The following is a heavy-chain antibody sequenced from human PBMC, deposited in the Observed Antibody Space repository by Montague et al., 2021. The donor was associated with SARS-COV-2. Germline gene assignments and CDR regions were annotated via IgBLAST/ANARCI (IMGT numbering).Heavy chain of an antibody. Sequence: SLRLSCAASGFTFSSHPMHWVRQAPGNGLEWVAVISFDGSSKYYVDSMKGRLTISRDNSKNTLFLQMNSLRVEDTAVYYCARGRQWLVLGQVDYWAREPWSPSPQ. CDR1: GFTFSSHP. V-gene: IGHV3-30*04. D-gene: IGHD3-22*01. J-gene: IGHJ4*02. CDR3: ARGRQWLVLGQVDY. CDR2: ISFDGSSK.